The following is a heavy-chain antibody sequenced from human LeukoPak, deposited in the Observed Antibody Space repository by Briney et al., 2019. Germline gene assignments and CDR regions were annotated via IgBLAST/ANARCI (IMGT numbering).Heavy chain of an antibody. J-gene: IGHJ4*02. Sequence: GESLKISCKGSGYSFTSYWIGWVRQMPGKGLEWMGIIYPGDSDTRYSPSFQGQVTISADKSISTAYLQWSSLKASDTAMYYCARHSQPHPIYCGGDCYSIDYWGQGTLVTVSS. D-gene: IGHD2-21*02. CDR1: GYSFTSYW. CDR2: IYPGDSDT. CDR3: ARHSQPHPIYCGGDCYSIDY. V-gene: IGHV5-51*01.